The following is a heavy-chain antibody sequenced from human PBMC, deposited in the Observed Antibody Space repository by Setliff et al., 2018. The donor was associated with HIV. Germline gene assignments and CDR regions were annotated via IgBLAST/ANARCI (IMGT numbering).Heavy chain of an antibody. CDR1: GYTFSNYA. CDR3: ARDSSSWSWAEYFQF. J-gene: IGHJ1*01. D-gene: IGHD6-13*01. V-gene: IGHV3-7*01. CDR2: IKTDGSEK. Sequence: SLRLSCAASGYTFSNYAMTWVRQAPGKGPEWVANIKTDGSEKFYVDSVKGRFTISRDNAKNSLSLQMNSLRAEDTAVYYCARDSSSWSWAEYFQFWGQGTPVTVSS.